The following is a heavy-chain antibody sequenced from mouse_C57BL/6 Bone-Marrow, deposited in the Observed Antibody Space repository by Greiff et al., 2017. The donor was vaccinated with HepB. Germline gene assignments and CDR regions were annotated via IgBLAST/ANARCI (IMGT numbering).Heavy chain of an antibody. J-gene: IGHJ4*01. CDR1: GFNIKDDY. D-gene: IGHD2-4*01. CDR3: TTDYDYDYYAMDY. Sequence: VHVKQSGAELVRPGASVKLSCTASGFNIKDDYMHWVKQRPEQGLEWIGWIDPENGDTEYASKFQGKATITADTSSNTAYLQLSSLTSEDTAVYYCTTDYDYDYYAMDYWGQGTSVTVSS. V-gene: IGHV14-4*01. CDR2: IDPENGDT.